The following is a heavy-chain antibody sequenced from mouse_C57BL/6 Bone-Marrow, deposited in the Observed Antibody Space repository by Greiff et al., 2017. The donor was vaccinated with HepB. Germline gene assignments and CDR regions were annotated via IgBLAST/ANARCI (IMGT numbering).Heavy chain of an antibody. CDR2: IDPEDGET. J-gene: IGHJ4*01. Sequence: EVQLQQSGAELVKPGASVKLSCTASGFNIKDYYMHWVKQRTEQGLEWIGRIDPEDGETKYAPKFQGKATIPADTSSNTAYLQLSSLTSEDTAVYYCATVPIYYGYDEEGYYAMDYWGQGTSVTVSS. D-gene: IGHD2-2*01. V-gene: IGHV14-2*01. CDR3: ATVPIYYGYDEEGYYAMDY. CDR1: GFNIKDYY.